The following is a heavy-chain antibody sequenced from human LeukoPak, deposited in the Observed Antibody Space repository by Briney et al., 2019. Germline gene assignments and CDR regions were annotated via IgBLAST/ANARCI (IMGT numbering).Heavy chain of an antibody. V-gene: IGHV1-69*13. J-gene: IGHJ4*02. Sequence: GASVKVSCKASGGTFSSYAISWVRQAPGQGLEWIGGIIPIFGTANYAQKFQGRVTITADESTSTAYMELSSLRSEDTAVYYCASGDTAMVQGFDYWGQGTLVTVSS. CDR3: ASGDTAMVQGFDY. CDR1: GGTFSSYA. CDR2: IIPIFGTA. D-gene: IGHD5-18*01.